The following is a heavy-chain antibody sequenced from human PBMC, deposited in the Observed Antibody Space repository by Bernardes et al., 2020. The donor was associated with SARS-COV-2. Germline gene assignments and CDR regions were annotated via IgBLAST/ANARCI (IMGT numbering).Heavy chain of an antibody. Sequence: GEPPKISCKGSDYTFTNYWIGWVRQMPGKGLEWMGIIYPGDSDTKYSPSFQGRVTISADKSVTTAYLQWSSLKAPDTAIYYCARRRYGDFGVDVWGQGTTVTVSS. D-gene: IGHD4-17*01. V-gene: IGHV5-51*01. J-gene: IGHJ6*02. CDR2: IYPGDSDT. CDR1: DYTFTNYW. CDR3: ARRRYGDFGVDV.